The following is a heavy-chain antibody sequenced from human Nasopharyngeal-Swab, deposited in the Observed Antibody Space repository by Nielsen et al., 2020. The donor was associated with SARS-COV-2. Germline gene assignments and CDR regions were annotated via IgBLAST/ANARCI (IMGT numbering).Heavy chain of an antibody. CDR3: ARAGGYSYGYWMRWFDP. V-gene: IGHV4-59*08. D-gene: IGHD5-18*01. Sequence: SETLSLTCSVSGSSINNYYWSWIRQPPGRGLEWIGYIYYSGSTYYNPSLKSRVTISVDTSKNQFSLKLSSVTAADTAVYYCARAGGYSYGYWMRWFDPWGQGTLVTVSS. J-gene: IGHJ5*02. CDR2: IYYSGST. CDR1: GSSINNYY.